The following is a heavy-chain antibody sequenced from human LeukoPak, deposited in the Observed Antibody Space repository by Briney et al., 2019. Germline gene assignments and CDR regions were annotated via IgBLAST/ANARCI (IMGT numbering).Heavy chain of an antibody. Sequence: GASVKVSCKVSVYTLTEFSMHWVRQAPGKGLEWMGGFDPEDGETIYAQKFQGRVTMTEDTSTDTAYMELSSLRSEDTAVYYCATGVGSGSYYYMDVWGKGTTVTVSS. CDR3: ATGVGSGSYYYMDV. CDR1: VYTLTEFS. D-gene: IGHD3-10*01. J-gene: IGHJ6*03. V-gene: IGHV1-24*01. CDR2: FDPEDGET.